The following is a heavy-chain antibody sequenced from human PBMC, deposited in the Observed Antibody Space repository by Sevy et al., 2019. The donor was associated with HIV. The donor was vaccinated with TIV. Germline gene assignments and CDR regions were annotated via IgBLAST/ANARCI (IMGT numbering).Heavy chain of an antibody. CDR1: GFTYGDHA. CDR3: TRALATVVTPEYYFDY. D-gene: IGHD4-17*01. CDR2: IRRNSYEPYGGTT. J-gene: IGHJ4*02. V-gene: IGHV3-49*03. Sequence: GESLKISCTVSGFTYGDHAMSWFRQAPGKGLEWVAFIRRNSYEPYGGTTEYAASVKGRFTISRDDSKSIAYLQMNSLKTEDTAVYYCTRALATVVTPEYYFDYWGQGTLVTVS.